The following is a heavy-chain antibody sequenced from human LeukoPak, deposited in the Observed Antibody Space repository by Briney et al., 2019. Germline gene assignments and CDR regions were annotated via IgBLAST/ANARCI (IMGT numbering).Heavy chain of an antibody. D-gene: IGHD3-22*01. J-gene: IGHJ4*02. CDR3: VRHYYYDSSGYLV. CDR2: ISSSSYI. V-gene: IGHV3-21*01. Sequence: GGSLRLSCAASGFTFSSYSMNWVRQAPGKGLEWVSSISSSSYIYYADSVKGRFTISRDNAKNSLYLQMNSLRAEDTAVYYCVRHYYYDSSGYLVWGQGTLVTVSS. CDR1: GFTFSSYS.